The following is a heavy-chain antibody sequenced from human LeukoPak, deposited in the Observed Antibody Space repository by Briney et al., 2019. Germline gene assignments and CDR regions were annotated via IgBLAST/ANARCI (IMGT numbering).Heavy chain of an antibody. D-gene: IGHD4-17*01. J-gene: IGHJ6*04. CDR3: ARHLTSWMTTVTTGMDV. V-gene: IGHV4-39*01. Sequence: PSETLSLTCTVSGGSISSSSYYWGWIRQPPGKGLEWIGSIYYSGSTYYNPSLKSRVTISVDTSKNQFSLKLSSVTAADTAVYYCARHLTSWMTTVTTGMDVWGKGTTVTVSS. CDR1: GGSISSSSYY. CDR2: IYYSGST.